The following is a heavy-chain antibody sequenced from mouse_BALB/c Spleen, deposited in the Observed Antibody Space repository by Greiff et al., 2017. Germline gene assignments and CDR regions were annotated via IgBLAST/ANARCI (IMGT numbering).Heavy chain of an antibody. J-gene: IGHJ1*01. V-gene: IGHV1-18*01. CDR1: GYTFTDYN. CDR2: INPNNGGT. CDR3: AREGIYFDV. Sequence: VQLQQSGPELVKPGASVKIPCKASGYTFTDYNMDWVKQSHGKSLEWIGDINPNNGGTIYNQKFKGKATLTVDKSSSTAYMELRSLTSEDTAVYYCAREGIYFDVWGAGTTVTVSS.